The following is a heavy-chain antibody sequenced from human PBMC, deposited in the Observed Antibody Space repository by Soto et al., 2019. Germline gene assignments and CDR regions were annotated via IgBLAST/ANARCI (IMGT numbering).Heavy chain of an antibody. Sequence: PSETLSLTCTVSGGSISGYYWSWIRQPPGKGLEWIGYIYYSGSTNYNPSLKSRVTISVDTSKNQFSLKLSSVTAADTAVYYCARDQIVATRDDYYYYGMDVWGQGTTVTVSS. V-gene: IGHV4-59*01. CDR2: IYYSGST. CDR1: GGSISGYY. J-gene: IGHJ6*02. CDR3: ARDQIVATRDDYYYYGMDV. D-gene: IGHD5-12*01.